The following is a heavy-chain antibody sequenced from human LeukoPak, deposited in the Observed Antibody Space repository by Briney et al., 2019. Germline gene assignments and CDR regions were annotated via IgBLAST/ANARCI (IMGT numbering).Heavy chain of an antibody. CDR1: GYTFTSYD. CDR2: MNPNSGNT. D-gene: IGHD6-19*01. Sequence: ASVKVSCKASGYTFTSYDINWVRQATGRGLEWMGWMNPNSGNTGYAQKFQGRVTMTRNTSISTAYMELSSLRSEDTAVYYCAAYSSGWYSTGNDAFDIWGQGTMVTVSS. CDR3: AAYSSGWYSTGNDAFDI. J-gene: IGHJ3*02. V-gene: IGHV1-8*01.